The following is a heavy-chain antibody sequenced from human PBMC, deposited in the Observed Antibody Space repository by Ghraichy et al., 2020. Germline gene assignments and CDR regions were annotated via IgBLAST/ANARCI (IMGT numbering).Heavy chain of an antibody. CDR2: ISGDGGST. CDR1: GFTFDDYA. V-gene: IGHV3-43*02. CDR3: AKGHYDILTGYSNYGMDV. D-gene: IGHD3-9*01. Sequence: GGSLRLSCAASGFTFDDYAMHWVRQAPGKGLEWVSLISGDGGSTYYADSVKGRFTISRDNSKNSLYLQMNSLRTEDTALYYCAKGHYDILTGYSNYGMDVWGQGTTVTVSS. J-gene: IGHJ6*02.